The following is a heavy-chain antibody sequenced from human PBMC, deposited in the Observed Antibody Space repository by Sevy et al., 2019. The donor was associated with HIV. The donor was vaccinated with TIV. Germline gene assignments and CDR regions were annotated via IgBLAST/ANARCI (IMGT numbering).Heavy chain of an antibody. V-gene: IGHV3-30-3*01. D-gene: IGHD4-17*01. CDR2: ISHGGSYE. CDR1: GFAFRDSA. CDR3: ARMVSGGLRWELIKENAFDI. Sequence: GGSLRLSCEASGFAFRDSAIHWVRQSPGKGLEWVALISHGGSYEYYVDSVKGRFTVPSDRSKNILYLQMDSLRAEDTAVYYCARMVSGGLRWELIKENAFDIWGQGTAVTVSS. J-gene: IGHJ3*02.